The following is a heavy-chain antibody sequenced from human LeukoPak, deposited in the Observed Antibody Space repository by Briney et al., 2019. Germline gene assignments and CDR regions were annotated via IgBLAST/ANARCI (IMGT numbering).Heavy chain of an antibody. D-gene: IGHD5/OR15-5a*01. J-gene: IGHJ4*02. CDR1: GFSLSNYG. V-gene: IGHV3-7*01. CDR3: VSHQVCAH. Sequence: GGSLRLSCVAPGFSLSNYGLSWVLQAPGKGLEWVANIKEDGSQKDYVDSVKGRFTISRDNAKNSVYLQMNSLRVEDTAVYYCVSHQVCAHWGQGTRVTASS. CDR2: IKEDGSQK.